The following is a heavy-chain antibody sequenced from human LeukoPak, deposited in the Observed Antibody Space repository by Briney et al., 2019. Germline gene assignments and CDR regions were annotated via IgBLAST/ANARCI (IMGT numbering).Heavy chain of an antibody. CDR3: ARVLASFPAFYLDP. V-gene: IGHV1-2*02. CDR2: INPNSGGT. J-gene: IGHJ5*02. Sequence: ASVKVSCKASGYTFTGYYMHWVRHAPGQGLEWMGWINPNSGGTNYAQKFQGRVTMTRDTSISTAYMELSRLRSDVTAVYYCARVLASFPAFYLDPWGQGTLVTVSS. CDR1: GYTFTGYY. D-gene: IGHD3-3*02.